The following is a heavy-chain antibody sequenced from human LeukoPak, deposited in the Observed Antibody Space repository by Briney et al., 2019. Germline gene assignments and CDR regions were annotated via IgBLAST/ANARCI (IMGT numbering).Heavy chain of an antibody. D-gene: IGHD3-22*01. CDR3: TRDRAYYYDSSGYYYCYF. CDR2: IRSKAYGGTT. CDR1: GLTFGGYA. J-gene: IGHJ4*02. Sequence: GGSLRLSCTTSGLTFGGYALSWVRQAPGKGLEWVGFIRSKAYGGTTEYAASVKGRFTISRDDSKSIAYLQMNSLKTEDTAVYYCTRDRAYYYDSSGYYYCYFWGQGTLVTVSS. V-gene: IGHV3-49*04.